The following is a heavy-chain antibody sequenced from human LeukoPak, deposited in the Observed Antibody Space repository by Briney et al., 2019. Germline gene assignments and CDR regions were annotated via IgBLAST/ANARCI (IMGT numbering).Heavy chain of an antibody. CDR1: GFNFSSYA. CDR2: ISSSGGGT. V-gene: IGHV3-23*01. D-gene: IGHD6-6*01. J-gene: IGHJ4*02. Sequence: AGGYLRLSCAAYGFNFSSYAMRWVRQAPGKGLEWVSAISSSGGGTYYADSVKGRFTISRDNSKSTLYLQMNSLGVDDTALYYCATRIEQQLVPGGQGTLVTVSS. CDR3: ATRIEQQLVP.